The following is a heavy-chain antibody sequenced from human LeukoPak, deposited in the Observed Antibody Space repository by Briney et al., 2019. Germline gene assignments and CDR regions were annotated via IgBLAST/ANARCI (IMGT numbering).Heavy chain of an antibody. Sequence: APVKVSCKASGYTFTGYYMHWVRQAPGQGLERMGRINPNSGGTNYAQKFQGRVTMTRDTSISTAYMELSRLRSDDTAVYYCASDSHIVVVTAIHRYFQHWGQGTLVTVSS. CDR1: GYTFTGYY. CDR2: INPNSGGT. V-gene: IGHV1-2*06. D-gene: IGHD2-21*02. CDR3: ASDSHIVVVTAIHRYFQH. J-gene: IGHJ1*01.